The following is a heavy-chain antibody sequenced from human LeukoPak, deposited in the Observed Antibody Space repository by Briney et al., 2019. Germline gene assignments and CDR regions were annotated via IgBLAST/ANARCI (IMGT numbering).Heavy chain of an antibody. Sequence: GGSLRLSCAASGFTFSSYAMSWVRQAPGKGLEWVSAISGSGGSTYYADSVKGRFTISRDNSKNTLYLQMNSLKTEDTAVYYCTTDHRTIYGVVFPDYWGQGTLVTVSS. CDR3: TTDHRTIYGVVFPDY. CDR1: GFTFSSYA. D-gene: IGHD3-3*01. J-gene: IGHJ4*02. V-gene: IGHV3-23*01. CDR2: ISGSGGST.